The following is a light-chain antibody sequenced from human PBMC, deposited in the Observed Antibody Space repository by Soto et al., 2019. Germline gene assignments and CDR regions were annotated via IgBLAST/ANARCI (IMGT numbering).Light chain of an antibody. J-gene: IGKJ1*01. CDR1: QSVNNN. V-gene: IGKV3-20*01. CDR3: QQYATSPWT. Sequence: EIVLTQSPGTPSLSPGERATLSCRASQSVNNNLAWYQQKPGQAPRLLIFGASSRATGIPDRFSGRGSGTDFTLTISRLEPEDFAVYCCQQYATSPWTFGQGTKVDIK. CDR2: GAS.